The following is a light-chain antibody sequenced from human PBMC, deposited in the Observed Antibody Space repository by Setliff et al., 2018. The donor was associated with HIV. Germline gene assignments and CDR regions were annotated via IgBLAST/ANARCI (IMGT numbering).Light chain of an antibody. CDR3: SSYTSTSTLFV. Sequence: QPALTQPASVSGSPGQSITISCTGASSDVGGYNYVSWYQQHPGKAPKLRIYDVSNRPSGVSNRFSGSKSGNTASLTISGLQAEDEADYYCSSYTSTSTLFVFGTGTKSPS. J-gene: IGLJ1*01. V-gene: IGLV2-14*03. CDR2: DVS. CDR1: SSDVGGYNY.